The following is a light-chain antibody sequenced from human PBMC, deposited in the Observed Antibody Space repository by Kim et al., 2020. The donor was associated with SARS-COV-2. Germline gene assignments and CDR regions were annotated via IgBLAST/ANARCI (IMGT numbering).Light chain of an antibody. CDR1: QSVSST. V-gene: IGKV3-15*01. CDR2: GAS. J-gene: IGKJ2*01. Sequence: SVSPAETATLSCRARQSVSSTLAWYQQKPCQAPRLLIYGASTRATGIPSRFSGSWSGTEFTLTISSLQSDDFAVYSCQQYNNWPYTFGQGTKLDI. CDR3: QQYNNWPYT.